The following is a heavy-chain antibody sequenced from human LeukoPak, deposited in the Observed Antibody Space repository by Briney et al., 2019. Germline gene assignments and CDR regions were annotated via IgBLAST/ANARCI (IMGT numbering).Heavy chain of an antibody. J-gene: IGHJ1*01. D-gene: IGHD3-22*01. CDR1: GFTVSNNY. V-gene: IGHV3-66*01. CDR3: ARGPNYYDSGGNVQWLGYFQY. CDR2: IYSGGST. Sequence: GGSLRLSCAASGFTVSNNYMSWVRQAPGKGLEWVSVIYSGGSTDYVDSVKDRSTIARDKSKNTVYLQMDSLRAEDTAVYYCARGPNYYDSGGNVQWLGYFQYWGQGTVATVSS.